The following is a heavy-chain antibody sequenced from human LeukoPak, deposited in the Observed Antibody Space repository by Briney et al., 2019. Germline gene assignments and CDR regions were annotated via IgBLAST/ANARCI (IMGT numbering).Heavy chain of an antibody. V-gene: IGHV1-8*01. D-gene: IGHD2-8*01. J-gene: IGHJ5*02. CDR2: MKPVSGAS. CDR3: ARTYCENCPNPNWFDP. Sequence: GASVKVSCKASGYTFSNYDINWVRQAPGQGLEWVGWMKPVSGASDSAERFRGRVTLTSDLSTSTAYLELSSLTSEDTAVYFCARTYCENCPNPNWFDPWGRGTLITVSS. CDR1: GYTFSNYD.